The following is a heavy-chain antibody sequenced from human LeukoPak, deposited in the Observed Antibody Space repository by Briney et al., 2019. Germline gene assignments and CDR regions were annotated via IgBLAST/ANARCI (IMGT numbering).Heavy chain of an antibody. V-gene: IGHV3-53*01. Sequence: GGSLRLSCAASGFTFSSNYMSWVRQAPGKGLEWVSVIYSGGSTYYADSVKGRFTISRDNSKNTLYLQMNSLRAEDTAVYYCARENYDYVWGSYRSAGFDYWGQGTLVTVSS. CDR1: GFTFSSNY. J-gene: IGHJ4*02. CDR2: IYSGGST. CDR3: ARENYDYVWGSYRSAGFDY. D-gene: IGHD3-16*02.